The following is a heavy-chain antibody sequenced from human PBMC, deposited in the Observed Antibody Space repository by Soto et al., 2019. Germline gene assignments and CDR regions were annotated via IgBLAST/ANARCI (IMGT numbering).Heavy chain of an antibody. CDR3: ARAISGYVT. Sequence: ASVKVSCKASGDTFSFYTINWVRQAPGLGLEWMGWINTGNGNTRYSQNFQGRVTLTRDTSASTAYMDLSSLRSEDTSIYYCARAISGYVTWGQGTLVTVSS. J-gene: IGHJ5*02. CDR2: INTGNGNT. CDR1: GDTFSFYT. D-gene: IGHD5-12*01. V-gene: IGHV1-3*04.